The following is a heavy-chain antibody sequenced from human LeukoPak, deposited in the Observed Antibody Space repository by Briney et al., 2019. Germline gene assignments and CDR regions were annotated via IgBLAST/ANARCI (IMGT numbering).Heavy chain of an antibody. V-gene: IGHV1-18*01. Sequence: ASVKVSCKASGYTFTSYGISWVRQAPGQGLEWMGWISAYNGNTNYAQKLQGRVTMTTDTSTSTAHMELRSLRSEDTAVYYCATDILTGYSDYWGQGTLVTVSS. CDR3: ATDILTGYSDY. CDR2: ISAYNGNT. CDR1: GYTFTSYG. D-gene: IGHD3-9*01. J-gene: IGHJ4*02.